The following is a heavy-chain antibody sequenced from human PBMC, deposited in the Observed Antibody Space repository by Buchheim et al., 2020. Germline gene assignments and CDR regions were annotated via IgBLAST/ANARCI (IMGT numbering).Heavy chain of an antibody. CDR2: IYYSGTT. D-gene: IGHD3-10*01. CDR3: ARDSDGEGSHRIMDV. CDR1: GGSISSPTHY. Sequence: QVQLQESGPGLVKPSQTLSLTCTVSGGSISSPTHYWTWIRQLPGKGLEWMGYIYYSGTTYYSPSLKSRVTMSVDTSKHQFSLRLDSVTAADTAVYYCARDSDGEGSHRIMDVWGQGTT. V-gene: IGHV4-31*03. J-gene: IGHJ6*02.